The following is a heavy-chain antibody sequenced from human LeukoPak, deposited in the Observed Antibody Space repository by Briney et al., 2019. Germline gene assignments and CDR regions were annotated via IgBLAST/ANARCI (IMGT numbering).Heavy chain of an antibody. CDR3: ARDQVEYSTAYGLGC. D-gene: IGHD6-25*01. Sequence: EASVKVSCKASGGTFSSYAISWVRQAPGQGLEWMGGIIPIFGTANYAQKFQGRVTITTDESTSTAYMELSSLRSEDTAVYYCARDQVEYSTAYGLGCWGQGTLVTVSS. J-gene: IGHJ4*02. CDR2: IIPIFGTA. V-gene: IGHV1-69*05. CDR1: GGTFSSYA.